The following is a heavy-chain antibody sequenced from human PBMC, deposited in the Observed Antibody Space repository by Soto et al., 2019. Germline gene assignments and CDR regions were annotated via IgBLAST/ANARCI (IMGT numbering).Heavy chain of an antibody. J-gene: IGHJ6*02. D-gene: IGHD1-26*01. CDR3: AREAIVAGATTGMDV. CDR2: INPGYPAGRST. CDR1: GYTLTTVF. V-gene: IGHV1-46*01. Sequence: SVKVSCKASGYTLTTVFMHWVRQAPVQGLEWMGVINPGYPAGRSTTYAQKFQGRVTMTTDASTSTVSMELSRLRSDDTAVSYCAREAIVAGATTGMDVWGQGTTVTVSS.